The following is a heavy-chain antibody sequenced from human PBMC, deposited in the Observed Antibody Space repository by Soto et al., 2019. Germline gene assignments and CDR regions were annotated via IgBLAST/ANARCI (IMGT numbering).Heavy chain of an antibody. D-gene: IGHD3-22*01. V-gene: IGHV3-43*01. Sequence: GGSLRLSCAASGFTFDDYTMHWVRQAPGKGLEWVSLISWDGGSTYYADSVKGRFTISRDNSKNSLYLQMNSLRTEDTALYYCAKDLGNYYDSSGYPQTYYYYGMDVWGQGTTVTVSS. CDR3: AKDLGNYYDSSGYPQTYYYYGMDV. CDR2: ISWDGGST. CDR1: GFTFDDYT. J-gene: IGHJ6*02.